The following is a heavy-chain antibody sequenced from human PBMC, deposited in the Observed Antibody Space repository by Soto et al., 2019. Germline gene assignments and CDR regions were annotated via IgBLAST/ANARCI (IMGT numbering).Heavy chain of an antibody. Sequence: QVPLVESGGGVVQPGRSLRLSCAASGFTFSSYAMHWVRQAPGKGLEWVAVISYDGSNKYYADSVKGRFTISRDNSKNTLYLQMNSLRAEDTAMYYCARVAVEMATIHVFDYWGQGTLVTVSS. CDR2: ISYDGSNK. V-gene: IGHV3-30-3*01. J-gene: IGHJ4*02. CDR1: GFTFSSYA. CDR3: ARVAVEMATIHVFDY. D-gene: IGHD5-12*01.